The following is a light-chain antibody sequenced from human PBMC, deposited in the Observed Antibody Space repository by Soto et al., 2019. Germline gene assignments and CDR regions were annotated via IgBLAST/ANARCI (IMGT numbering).Light chain of an antibody. Sequence: DIQMTQSPSSLSASVGDRVTITCQASQDINNYLNWYQQKSGKAPKLLIYDASNLQTGVPSRFSGSGSGTDFTFTISSLQPEDIATYYCQHYDNLPLTFGGGTKVEIK. J-gene: IGKJ4*01. V-gene: IGKV1-33*01. CDR1: QDINNY. CDR3: QHYDNLPLT. CDR2: DAS.